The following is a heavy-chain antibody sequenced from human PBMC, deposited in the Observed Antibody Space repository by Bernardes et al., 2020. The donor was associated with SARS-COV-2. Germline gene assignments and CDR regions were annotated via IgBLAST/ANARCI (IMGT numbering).Heavy chain of an antibody. CDR3: ARGTLTSRATYYFDY. J-gene: IGHJ4*02. V-gene: IGHV4-30-2*01. Sequence: SETLSLTRAVFGGSISSGDYSWSWIRQPPGKGLEWIGYIYQSGTTYYNPSLKSRVTISLDTSKTHFSLNLSSVTAADTAMYYCARGTLTSRATYYFDYWGQGTLVTVSS. CDR1: GGSISSGDYS. CDR2: IYQSGTT.